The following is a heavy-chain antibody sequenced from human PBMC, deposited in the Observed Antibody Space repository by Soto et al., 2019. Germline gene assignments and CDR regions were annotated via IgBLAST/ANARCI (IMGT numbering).Heavy chain of an antibody. CDR1: GYTFTDYY. Sequence: ASVKVSCKASGYTFTDYYMHWVRQAPGQGLEWMGWINPKTGGTNYVQKFQGRVTMTRDTSITTAYMELSRLRSDDTAVYYCARDLEGSGSYYPGYWGQGSLVTV. CDR2: INPKTGGT. V-gene: IGHV1-2*02. CDR3: ARDLEGSGSYYPGY. J-gene: IGHJ4*02. D-gene: IGHD1-26*01.